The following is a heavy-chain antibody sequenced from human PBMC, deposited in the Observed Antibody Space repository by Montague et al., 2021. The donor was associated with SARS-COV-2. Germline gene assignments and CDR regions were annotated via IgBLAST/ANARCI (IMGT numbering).Heavy chain of an antibody. V-gene: IGHV4-34*01. CDR3: ARGLSGSLSGGWVLVARFDFYRYMDV. J-gene: IGHJ6*03. CDR1: GGSFSNYY. CDR2: INHSGGT. D-gene: IGHD6-25*01. Sequence: SETLSLTCAVYGGSFSNYYWTWIRRPPGKGLEWIGYINHSGGTXXXPXXXXRVSISVDTSKNQFSLKLTPVTAADTAAYYCARGLSGSLSGGWVLVARFDFYRYMDVWGKGTTVTVSS.